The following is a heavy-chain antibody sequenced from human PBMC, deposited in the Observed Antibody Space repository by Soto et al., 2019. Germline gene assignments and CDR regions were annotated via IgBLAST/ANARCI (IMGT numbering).Heavy chain of an antibody. D-gene: IGHD1-26*01. CDR1: GFTFSSYW. J-gene: IGHJ6*02. CDR3: ARLGASGYYGLDV. CDR2: IKTDGSSI. V-gene: IGHV3-74*03. Sequence: PGGSLRLSCAASGFTFSSYWMHWVRQGPGKGLVWVSRIKTDGSSITYADSVKGRFTISRDNAKNTLYLQMNSLRVEDTAVYYCARLGASGYYGLDVWGQGTTVTVSS.